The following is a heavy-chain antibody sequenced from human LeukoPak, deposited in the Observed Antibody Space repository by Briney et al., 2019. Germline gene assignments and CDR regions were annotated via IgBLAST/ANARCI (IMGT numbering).Heavy chain of an antibody. CDR3: ARDQATGTTRI. CDR2: IYTSGST. CDR1: GGSISSGSYY. Sequence: SETLSLTCTVSGGSISSGSYYWSWIRQPAGKGLEWIGRIYTSGSTNYNPSLKSRVTISVDTSKNQFSLKLSSVTAADTAVYYCARDQATGTTRIWGQGTMVTVSS. J-gene: IGHJ3*02. D-gene: IGHD1-1*01. V-gene: IGHV4-61*02.